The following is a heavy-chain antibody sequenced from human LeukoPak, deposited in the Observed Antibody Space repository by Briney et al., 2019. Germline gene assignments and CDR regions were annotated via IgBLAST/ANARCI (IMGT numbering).Heavy chain of an antibody. Sequence: PSETLSLTCTVSGGSISSGGYYWSWIRLHPGKGLEWIGYIYYSGSTYYNPSLKSRVTISVDTSKNQFSLKLSSVTAADTAVYFCAKRGAVIRVILVGFHKEAYYFDSWGQGALVIVSS. CDR3: AKRGAVIRVILVGFHKEAYYFDS. CDR2: IYYSGST. V-gene: IGHV4-31*03. J-gene: IGHJ4*02. D-gene: IGHD3-22*01. CDR1: GGSISSGGYY.